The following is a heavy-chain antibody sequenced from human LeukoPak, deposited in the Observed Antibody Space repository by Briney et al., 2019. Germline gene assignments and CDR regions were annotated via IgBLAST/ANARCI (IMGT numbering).Heavy chain of an antibody. Sequence: GGSLRLSCAASGFTFSSYAMSWVRQAPGKGLESVSLIRGNNGNTYYADSVKGRFTISRDDSKNTLYLQMNSLRDEDTAVYYCAKGAGSPYYFDYWGQGTLVTVSS. CDR3: AKGAGSPYYFDY. D-gene: IGHD1-1*01. V-gene: IGHV3-23*01. CDR2: IRGNNGNT. J-gene: IGHJ4*02. CDR1: GFTFSSYA.